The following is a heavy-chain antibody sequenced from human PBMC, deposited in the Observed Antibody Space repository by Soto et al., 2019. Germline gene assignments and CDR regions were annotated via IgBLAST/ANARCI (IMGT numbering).Heavy chain of an antibody. CDR1: GGSISSYY. CDR2: IYYSGST. V-gene: IGHV4-59*08. J-gene: IGHJ6*03. D-gene: IGHD4-17*01. CDR3: ATHMTTVNYYYYYYMDV. Sequence: SETLSLTCTVSGGSISSYYWSWIRQPPGKGLEWIGYIYYSGSTNYNPSLKSRVTISVDTSKNQFSLKLSSVTAADTAVYYCATHMTTVNYYYYYYMDVWGKGTTVTVSS.